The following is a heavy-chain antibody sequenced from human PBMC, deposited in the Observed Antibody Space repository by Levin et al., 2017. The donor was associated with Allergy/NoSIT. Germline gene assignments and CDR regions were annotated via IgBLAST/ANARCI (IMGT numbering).Heavy chain of an antibody. CDR1: GGSISSGDHY. CDR2: ISYSGRT. V-gene: IGHV4-31*03. J-gene: IGHJ4*02. Sequence: SETLSLTCTVSGGSISSGDHYWTWLRHSPGKGLEWLGYISYSGRTYYNPSLQNRGTISIDMSKSQFSLSVRSVTAADTATYYCARGYDVSVGYFGSWGQGTLVTVSS. D-gene: IGHD3-3*01. CDR3: ARGYDVSVGYFGS.